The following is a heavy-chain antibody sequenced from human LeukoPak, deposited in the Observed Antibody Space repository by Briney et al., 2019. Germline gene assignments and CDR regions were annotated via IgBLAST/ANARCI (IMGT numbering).Heavy chain of an antibody. V-gene: IGHV3-74*01. CDR1: GFTFSNYW. D-gene: IGHD3-10*01. CDR2: INADGSTI. Sequence: GGSLRLSCAASGFTFSNYWVHWVRPAPGKGLMWVSRINADGSTIDYADSVKGRFTISRDNARSTLYLQMNSLRAEDTAVYYCARAGYYRFDYWGQGTLVTVSS. J-gene: IGHJ4*02. CDR3: ARAGYYRFDY.